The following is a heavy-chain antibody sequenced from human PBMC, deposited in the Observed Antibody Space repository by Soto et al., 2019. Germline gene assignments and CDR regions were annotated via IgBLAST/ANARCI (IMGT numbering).Heavy chain of an antibody. Sequence: SETLSLTCNVSGGSIYTYYWSWIRQPPGKGLEWIGEINHSGSTNYNPSLKSRVTISVDTSKNQFSLKLSSVTAADTAVYYCARLVLIGLYYYYGMDVWGQGTTVTVSS. CDR3: ARLVLIGLYYYYGMDV. J-gene: IGHJ6*02. D-gene: IGHD2-8*01. CDR1: GGSIYTYY. CDR2: INHSGST. V-gene: IGHV4-34*01.